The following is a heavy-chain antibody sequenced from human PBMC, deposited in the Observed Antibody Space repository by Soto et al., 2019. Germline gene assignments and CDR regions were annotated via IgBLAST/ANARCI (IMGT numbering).Heavy chain of an antibody. D-gene: IGHD1-1*01. J-gene: IGHJ6*02. V-gene: IGHV4-30-4*02. CDR3: ARSSLYAIAV. Sequence: SETWSLSCSGWDGVIRPGCYYLSCIRQPPDKRLHWIGNIYYSGNTYYNPSLRIRLMLSIDTSKNQFSLKVGSVTAADTAVYYCARSSLYAIAVWGQANMVT. CDR1: DGVIRPGCYY. CDR2: IYYSGNT.